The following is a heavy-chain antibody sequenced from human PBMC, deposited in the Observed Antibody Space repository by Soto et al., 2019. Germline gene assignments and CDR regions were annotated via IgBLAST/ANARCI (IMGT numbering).Heavy chain of an antibody. V-gene: IGHV1-2*02. Sequence: ASVKVSCKASGYTFTGYLIPWVRQAPGLGLEWVGYINPNSGATMYAPRFQGRVTMTSDTAIRTAYMELSNLRSDDTAVYYIARGEGTNLAPLPWGPGTLVTVSS. CDR3: ARGEGTNLAPLP. CDR2: INPNSGAT. D-gene: IGHD1-1*01. J-gene: IGHJ4*02. CDR1: GYTFTGYL.